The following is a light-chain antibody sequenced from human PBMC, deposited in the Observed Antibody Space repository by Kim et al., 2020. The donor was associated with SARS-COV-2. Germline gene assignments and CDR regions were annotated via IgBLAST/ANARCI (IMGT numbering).Light chain of an antibody. CDR1: SSNIGSNR. V-gene: IGLV1-47*01. J-gene: IGLJ7*01. Sequence: QSVLTQPPSASGTPGQRVTISCSGSSSNIGSNRVYWYQQVPGTAPKLLIHQYDRRPSGVPDRFSGSKSGTSASLAISGLRSEDEADYYCAAWDGSLRSAVFGGGTQLTVL. CDR3: AAWDGSLRSAV. CDR2: QYD.